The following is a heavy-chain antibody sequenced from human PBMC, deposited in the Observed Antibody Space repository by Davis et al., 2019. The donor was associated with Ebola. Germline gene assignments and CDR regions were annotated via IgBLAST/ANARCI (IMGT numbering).Heavy chain of an antibody. CDR2: IYYSGTT. V-gene: IGHV4-39*01. J-gene: IGHJ3*02. Sequence: SETLSLTCTVSGGSISSSSYYWGWIRQPPGKGLEWIGTIYYSGTTYYNPSLKSRLTISVDTSKNQFSLKLSSVTAADTAVYYCATGGGRWLIWGRGTMVTVSS. CDR3: ATGGGRWLI. D-gene: IGHD5-24*01. CDR1: GGSISSSSYY.